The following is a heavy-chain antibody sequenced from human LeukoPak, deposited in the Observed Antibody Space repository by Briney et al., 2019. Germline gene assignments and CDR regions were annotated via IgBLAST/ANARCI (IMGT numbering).Heavy chain of an antibody. J-gene: IGHJ6*03. CDR1: SGSISDYY. CDR2: IYTSGST. CDR3: ARLAHSSSSAPYYYYYMDV. D-gene: IGHD6-6*01. Sequence: SETLSLTCTVSSGSISDYYWSWIRQPPGKGLEWIGYIYTSGSTNYNPSLKSRVTISVDTSKNQFSLKLSSVTAADTAVYYCARLAHSSSSAPYYYYYMDVWGKGTTVTVSS. V-gene: IGHV4-4*09.